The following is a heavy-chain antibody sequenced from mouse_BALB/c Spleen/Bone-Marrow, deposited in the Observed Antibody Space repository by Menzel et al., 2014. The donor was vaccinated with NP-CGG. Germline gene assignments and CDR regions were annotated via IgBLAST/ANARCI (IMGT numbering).Heavy chain of an antibody. CDR2: IDPANGNT. D-gene: IGHD4-1*01. Sequence: VQLQQSGAELVKPGPSVKLSCTASGFNIKDTYMHWVKQRPEQGLEWIGRIDPANGNTKYDPKFQGKATITADTSSNTAYLQLSSLTSEDTAVYYCARWEYYAMDYWGQGTSVTVSS. V-gene: IGHV14-3*02. CDR1: GFNIKDTY. J-gene: IGHJ4*01. CDR3: ARWEYYAMDY.